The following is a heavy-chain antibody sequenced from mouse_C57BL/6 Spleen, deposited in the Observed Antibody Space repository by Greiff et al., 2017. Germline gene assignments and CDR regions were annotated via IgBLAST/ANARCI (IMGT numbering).Heavy chain of an antibody. CDR3: TTGSSRDY. CDR1: GFNIKDDY. D-gene: IGHD1-1*01. J-gene: IGHJ2*01. Sequence: EVQLQQSGAELVRPGASVKLSCTASGFNIKDDYMPWVKQRPEQGLEWIGWIDPENGDTEYASKFQGKATITADTSSNTAYLQLSSLTSEDTAVYYCTTGSSRDYWGQGTTLTVSS. CDR2: IDPENGDT. V-gene: IGHV14-4*01.